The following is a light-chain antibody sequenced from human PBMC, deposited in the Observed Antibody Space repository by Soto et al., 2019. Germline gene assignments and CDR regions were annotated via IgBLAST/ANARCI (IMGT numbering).Light chain of an antibody. CDR1: QSVAGY. CDR2: DSS. V-gene: IGKV3-11*01. Sequence: ELVLTQSPATLSLSPGESATLSCRASQSVAGYLAWYQQKPGQGPRLLIYDSSTRATGTPARFRGSGSGTDFTLAIRSLEPEDFELCICQHRSNWRMYPFGQGTKREIK. J-gene: IGKJ2*01. CDR3: QHRSNWRMYP.